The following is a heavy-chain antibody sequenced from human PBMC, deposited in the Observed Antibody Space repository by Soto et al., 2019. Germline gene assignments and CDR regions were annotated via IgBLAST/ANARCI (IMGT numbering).Heavy chain of an antibody. V-gene: IGHV3-23*01. CDR1: GFTFSSYA. CDR2: ISHSGGIS. Sequence: PGGSLRLSCAASGFTFSSYAMSWVLQAPGNGLEWVPSISHSGGISFSADSVKGRFTISRDNSKNTLYLHMNSLRPADTAVYYCAKDPIEVADPGNYYYGMDVWGQGTTVTVSS. CDR3: AKDPIEVADPGNYYYGMDV. D-gene: IGHD6-19*01. J-gene: IGHJ6*02.